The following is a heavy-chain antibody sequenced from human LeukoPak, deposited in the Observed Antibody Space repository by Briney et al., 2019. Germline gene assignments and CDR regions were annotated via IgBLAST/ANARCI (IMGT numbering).Heavy chain of an antibody. D-gene: IGHD3-10*01. CDR1: GYTFTSYY. Sequence: GASVKVSCKASGYTFTSYYMHWVRQAPGQGLEWMGIINPSGGSTSYAQKFQGRVTMTRDTSTSTVYMELSSLRSEDTAVYYCARDSTRLSGSRITMVRGVPAWVNDYWGQGTLVTVSS. CDR2: INPSGGST. CDR3: ARDSTRLSGSRITMVRGVPAWVNDY. V-gene: IGHV1-46*01. J-gene: IGHJ4*02.